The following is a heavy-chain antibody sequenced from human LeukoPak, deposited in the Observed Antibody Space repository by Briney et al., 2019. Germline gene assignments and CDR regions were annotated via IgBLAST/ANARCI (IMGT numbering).Heavy chain of an antibody. D-gene: IGHD3-10*01. CDR1: GYSFTSYW. CDR3: ARQFGGSGTYPLDY. Sequence: GESLKISCKGSGYSFTSYWIGWVRQMPGKGLEWMGIIYPGDSDNRYGQSFQGQVTISADKSISTAYLQWSSLKASGTAMYYCARQFGGSGTYPLDYWGQGTLVTVSS. V-gene: IGHV5-51*01. CDR2: IYPGDSDN. J-gene: IGHJ4*02.